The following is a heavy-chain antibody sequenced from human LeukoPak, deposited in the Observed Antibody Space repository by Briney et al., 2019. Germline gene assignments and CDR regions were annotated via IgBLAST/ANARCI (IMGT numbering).Heavy chain of an antibody. CDR3: VPLRDYAGNFDAFDI. D-gene: IGHD4-23*01. Sequence: GGSLRLSCAASGFTFRSYEMNWVRQAPGKGLEWVSYISSSGSTIYYADSVQGRFTISRDNTNNLLYLQMNSLRAEDTAVYYCVPLRDYAGNFDAFDIWGQGTMVTVSS. CDR1: GFTFRSYE. CDR2: ISSSGSTI. V-gene: IGHV3-48*03. J-gene: IGHJ3*02.